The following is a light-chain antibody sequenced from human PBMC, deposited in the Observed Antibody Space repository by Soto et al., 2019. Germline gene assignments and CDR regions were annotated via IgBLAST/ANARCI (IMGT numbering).Light chain of an antibody. Sequence: TQSPSTLSASVGDRVTITCRASQGVTPAYLAWYQHKPGQAPRLLIYGTSNRATGIPDRFSGSGSGTDFTLTISRLEPEDFAVYSCQQYGGSPLFTFGPGTKVDFK. V-gene: IGKV3-20*01. J-gene: IGKJ3*01. CDR1: QGVTPAY. CDR2: GTS. CDR3: QQYGGSPLFT.